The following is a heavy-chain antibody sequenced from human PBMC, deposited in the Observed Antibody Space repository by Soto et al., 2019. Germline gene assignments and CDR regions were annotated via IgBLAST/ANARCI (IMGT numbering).Heavy chain of an antibody. V-gene: IGHV4-34*01. CDR1: GGSINNHY. J-gene: IGHJ6*03. D-gene: IGHD3-10*01. CDR3: AKSTMVRGVIQHYYYYYYMDV. Sequence: PSETLSLTCTVSGGSINNHYWGWIRQPPGKGLEWIGEINHSGSTNYNPSLKSQVTISVDTSKNQFSLKLSSVTAADTAVYYCAKSTMVRGVIQHYYYYYYMDVWGKGTTVTVSS. CDR2: INHSGST.